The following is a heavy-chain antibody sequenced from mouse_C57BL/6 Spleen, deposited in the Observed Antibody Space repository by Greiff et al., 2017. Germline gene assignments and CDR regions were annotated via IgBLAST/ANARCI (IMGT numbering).Heavy chain of an antibody. CDR3: ADYGSSMDY. Sequence: VQLQQPGAVLAKPGASVKVSCKASGYTFTSYWMHWVKQRPGQGLEWIGRIYPSNSDTNYNQKFKGKATLTADKSSSPAYMQLSSLTSEDSAVYYCADYGSSMDYWGQGTSVTVSS. D-gene: IGHD1-1*01. J-gene: IGHJ4*01. V-gene: IGHV1-74*01. CDR2: IYPSNSDT. CDR1: GYTFTSYW.